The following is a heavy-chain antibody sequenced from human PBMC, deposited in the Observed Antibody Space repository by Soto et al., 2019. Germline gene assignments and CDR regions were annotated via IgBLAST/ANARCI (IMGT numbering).Heavy chain of an antibody. CDR2: IWYDGSNK. CDR1: GFTFSSYG. Sequence: SLRRSCAASGFTFSSYGMHWVRQAPGKGLEWVAVIWYDGSNKYYADSVKGRFTISRDNSKNTLYLQMNSLRAEDTAVYYCARDAPNNYDLLTGYLPLYYYYGMDVWGQGTTVTASS. D-gene: IGHD3-9*01. V-gene: IGHV3-33*01. J-gene: IGHJ6*02. CDR3: ARDAPNNYDLLTGYLPLYYYYGMDV.